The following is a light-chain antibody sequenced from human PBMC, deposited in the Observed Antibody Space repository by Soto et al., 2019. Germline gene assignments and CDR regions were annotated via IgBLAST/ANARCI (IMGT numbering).Light chain of an antibody. CDR3: SSHTTSNTRV. J-gene: IGLJ1*01. CDR2: EVS. V-gene: IGLV2-14*03. CDR1: SSYVGAYDF. Sequence: QSVLTQPASVSGSPGQSIAISCTGTSSYVGAYDFVSWYQQHPDKAPKLLIYEVSNRHSGVSDRFSGSKSVNTATLTISGLQAEVEADYSCSSHTTSNTRVFGPGTEVTVL.